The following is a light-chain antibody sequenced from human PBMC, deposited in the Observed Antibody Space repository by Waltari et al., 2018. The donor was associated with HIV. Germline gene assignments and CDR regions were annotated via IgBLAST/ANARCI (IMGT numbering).Light chain of an antibody. Sequence: TVVTQEPPITLSPAATVTLSCTSTPGPFASGHHLNWFQQKPGQPPRPLIYSSTRRHPVTPERFSASLVGDRAALTLSNVWPEDQADYYCMLVFRTSYLFGGGTRVTVL. CDR2: SST. V-gene: IGLV7-43*01. J-gene: IGLJ2*01. CDR1: PGPFASGHH. CDR3: MLVFRTSYL.